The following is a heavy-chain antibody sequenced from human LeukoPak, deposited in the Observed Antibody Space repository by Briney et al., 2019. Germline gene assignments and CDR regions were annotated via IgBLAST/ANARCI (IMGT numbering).Heavy chain of an antibody. D-gene: IGHD3-10*01. CDR1: GITFTNYA. CDR2: IVPIYDVT. CDR3: ARIYYGSGSPDGY. V-gene: IGHV1-69*01. J-gene: IGHJ4*02. Sequence: SVKVSCKASGITFTNYAISWVQQAPGQGLGWMGAIVPIYDVTNYAQSFRGRVTMTADESTSTAYMELRGLTSEDTAMYYCARIYYGSGSPDGYWGQGTLVTVSS.